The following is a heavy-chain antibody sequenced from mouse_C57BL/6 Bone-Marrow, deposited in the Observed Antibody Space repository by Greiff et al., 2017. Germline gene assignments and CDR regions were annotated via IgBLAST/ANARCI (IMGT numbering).Heavy chain of an antibody. D-gene: IGHD1-1*01. J-gene: IGHJ4*01. CDR2: ISNGGGST. V-gene: IGHV5-12*01. CDR3: ATTGYAMDY. CDR1: GFPFSDYY. Sequence: DVKLVESGGGLLQPGGSLKLSCAASGFPFSDYYMSWVRQTPEKRLEWVAYISNGGGSTYYPDTVKGRFTISRDNAKNTLYLQMSRLKSEDTAMYYCATTGYAMDYWGQGTSVTVSS.